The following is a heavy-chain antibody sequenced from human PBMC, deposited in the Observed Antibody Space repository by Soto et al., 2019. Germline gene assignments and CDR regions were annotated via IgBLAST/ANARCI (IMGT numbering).Heavy chain of an antibody. V-gene: IGHV3-21*01. CDR2: ISSSSSYI. J-gene: IGHJ3*02. CDR1: GFTFSSYS. D-gene: IGHD3-16*01. CDR3: ARDQGIRITFGGVRVGDAFDI. Sequence: EVQLVESGGGLVKPGGSLRLSCAASGFTFSSYSMNWVRQAPGKGLVWVSSISSSSSYIYYADSVKGRFTISRDNAKNSLYLQMNSLRAEDTAVYYCARDQGIRITFGGVRVGDAFDIWGQGTMVTVSS.